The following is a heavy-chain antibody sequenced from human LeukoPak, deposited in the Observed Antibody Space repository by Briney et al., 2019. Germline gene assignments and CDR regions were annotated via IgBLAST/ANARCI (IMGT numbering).Heavy chain of an antibody. CDR2: IYPGDSNT. CDR3: ARHNYGSSTSSWFDP. CDR1: GYSFTTYW. Sequence: GESLKISCKGSGYSFTTYWIGWVRQMPGKGLEWMGIIYPGDSNTRYSPSFQGQVTISVDKSISTAYLQWSSLKASDTALYYCARHNYGSSTSSWFDPWGQGTLVTVSS. V-gene: IGHV5-51*01. J-gene: IGHJ5*02. D-gene: IGHD2-2*01.